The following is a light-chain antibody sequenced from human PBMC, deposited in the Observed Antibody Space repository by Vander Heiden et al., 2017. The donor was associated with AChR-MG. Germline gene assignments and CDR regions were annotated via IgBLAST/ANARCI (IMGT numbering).Light chain of an antibody. V-gene: IGLV1-44*01. J-gene: IGLJ3*02. CDR2: NNN. Sequence: QSALTQPPSASGTPGQRVTIPCSGGSSNSGSNTANWHQQLPGTAPKLLIYNNNQRPSGVPDRFSGSKSGTSASLAISGLQSEDEADYYCAAWDGSLNAWVFGGGTKLTVL. CDR1: SSNSGSNT. CDR3: AAWDGSLNAWV.